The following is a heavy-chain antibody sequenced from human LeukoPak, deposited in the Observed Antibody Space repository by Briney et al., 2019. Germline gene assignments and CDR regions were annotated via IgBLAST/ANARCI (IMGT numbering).Heavy chain of an antibody. V-gene: IGHV4-39*07. CDR1: GGSISSSSYY. J-gene: IGHJ6*02. CDR3: AREDVAGGSGSNYYYYGADV. D-gene: IGHD3-10*01. Sequence: SETLSLTCTVSGGSISSSSYYWGWIRQPPGKGLEWIGSIYYSGSTYYNPSLKSRVTISVDTSKNQFSLKLSSVTAADTAVYYCAREDVAGGSGSNYYYYGADVWGQGTTVTVSS. CDR2: IYYSGST.